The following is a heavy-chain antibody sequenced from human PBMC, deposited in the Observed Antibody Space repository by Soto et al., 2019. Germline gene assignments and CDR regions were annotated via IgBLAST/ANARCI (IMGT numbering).Heavy chain of an antibody. D-gene: IGHD4-17*01. Sequence: QVQLVQSGAEVKKPGSSVKVSCKASGGTFSSYAISWVRQAPGQGLEWMGGIIPIFGTANYAQKFQGRVTITADESTSTAYMGLSSLSSEDAAVYYCARRLTVTRHFGLWGRGTLVTVSS. CDR2: IIPIFGTA. V-gene: IGHV1-69*12. J-gene: IGHJ2*01. CDR1: GGTFSSYA. CDR3: ARRLTVTRHFGL.